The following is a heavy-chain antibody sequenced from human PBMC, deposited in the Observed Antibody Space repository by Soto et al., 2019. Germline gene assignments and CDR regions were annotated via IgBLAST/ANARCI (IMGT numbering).Heavy chain of an antibody. CDR3: ARDLMRTTESFDY. V-gene: IGHV1-2*02. Sequence: XSVKVPFKTSGYAFAGQHIHWVRQAPGQGLEWMGWIDPDTGAADSIEKFRGRIVLTRDTSISTAYMELASLTSDDTAVYYCARDLMRTTESFDYWGQGTVVTVSS. J-gene: IGHJ4*02. CDR2: IDPDTGAA. D-gene: IGHD4-4*01. CDR1: GYAFAGQH.